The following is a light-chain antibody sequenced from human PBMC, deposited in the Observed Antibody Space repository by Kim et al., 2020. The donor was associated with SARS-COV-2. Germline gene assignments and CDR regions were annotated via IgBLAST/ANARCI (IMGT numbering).Light chain of an antibody. CDR3: QQYDKWPRT. V-gene: IGKV3-15*01. CDR2: EAS. Sequence: EVVMTQSPDTLSVSPGERATLSCTASQSVRSSLAWYQQKPGRAPRLLISEASTRATGIPARCSGGGSGTDFTLTISSLQSEDFAVYYCQQYDKWPRTFGQGTKVEIK. J-gene: IGKJ1*01. CDR1: QSVRSS.